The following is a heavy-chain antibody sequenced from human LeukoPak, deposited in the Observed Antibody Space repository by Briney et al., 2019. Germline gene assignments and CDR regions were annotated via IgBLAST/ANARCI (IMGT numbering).Heavy chain of an antibody. CDR1: GYSFTAYY. D-gene: IGHD4-17*01. V-gene: IGHV1-46*03. CDR3: APVSYGDSVSQEPRWVDY. J-gene: IGHJ4*02. Sequence: GASVKVSCKTSGYSFTAYYIHWIRQAPGQGLEWMGVITPNDGRPTYAQKFQGRLALTMDTSTSTVYMELSSLRSEDTAVYYCAPVSYGDSVSQEPRWVDYWGQGALVTVSS. CDR2: ITPNDGRP.